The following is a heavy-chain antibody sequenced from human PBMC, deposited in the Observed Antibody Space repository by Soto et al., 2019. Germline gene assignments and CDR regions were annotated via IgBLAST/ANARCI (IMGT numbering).Heavy chain of an antibody. Sequence: GGSLRLSCAASGFTFSSYGMHWVRQAPGKGLEWVAVISYDGSNKYYADSVKGRFTISRDNSKNTLYLQMNSLRAEDTAVYYCAKEGQWLALSTRTYYFDYWGQGTLVTVSS. CDR3: AKEGQWLALSTRTYYFDY. J-gene: IGHJ4*02. V-gene: IGHV3-30*18. CDR2: ISYDGSNK. CDR1: GFTFSSYG. D-gene: IGHD6-19*01.